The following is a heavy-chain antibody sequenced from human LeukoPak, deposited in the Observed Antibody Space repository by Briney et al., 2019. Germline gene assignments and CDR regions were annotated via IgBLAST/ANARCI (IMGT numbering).Heavy chain of an antibody. J-gene: IGHJ3*01. V-gene: IGHV3-9*03. CDR1: GFTFDDYA. CDR2: ISWNSISV. CDR3: AKDIGRADYVWDAFDL. D-gene: IGHD4-17*01. Sequence: SGGSLRLSCAASGFTFDDYAMHWVRQAPGKGLEWVSGISWNSISVGYADSVKGRFTIARDNAKNSLYLQMNSLRVEDMALYYCAKDIGRADYVWDAFDLWGQGTMVTVSS.